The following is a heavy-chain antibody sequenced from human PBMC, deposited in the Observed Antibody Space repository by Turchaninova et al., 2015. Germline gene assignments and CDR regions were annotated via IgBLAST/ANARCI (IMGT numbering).Heavy chain of an antibody. Sequence: QVTLKESGPVLVKPTETLTLTCTVSGFSVSNIRMGVIWIRQPPGQALEWLAHTFPNDERASNTSLKSRLTISKDTSKSQVVLTMTNMDPVDTATYYCARTPPDYGDYDACDIWGPGTMVTVSS. CDR1: GFSVSNIRMG. D-gene: IGHD4-17*01. CDR3: ARTPPDYGDYDACDI. J-gene: IGHJ3*02. V-gene: IGHV2-26*01. CDR2: TFPNDER.